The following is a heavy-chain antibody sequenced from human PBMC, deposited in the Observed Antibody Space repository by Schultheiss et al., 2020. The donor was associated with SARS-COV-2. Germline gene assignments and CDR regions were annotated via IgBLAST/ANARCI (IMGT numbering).Heavy chain of an antibody. CDR2: IYYSGSA. V-gene: IGHV4-59*01. CDR1: GGSFSGYY. CDR3: ARGRRWSDY. Sequence: SETLSLTCAVYGGSFSGYYWSWIRQPPGKGLEWMGYIYYSGSANYNPSLKGRVTISVDTSRNQLSLNLRSVTAADTAVYYCARGRRWSDYWGQGTLVTVSS. J-gene: IGHJ4*02. D-gene: IGHD4-23*01.